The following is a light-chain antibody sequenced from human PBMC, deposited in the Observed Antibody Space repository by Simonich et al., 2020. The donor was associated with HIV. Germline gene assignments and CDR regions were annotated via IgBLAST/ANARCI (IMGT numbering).Light chain of an antibody. CDR2: IVI. J-gene: IGLJ3*02. V-gene: IGLV2-14*03. CDR1: SSDVGGYNY. CDR3: CSYTSNSTGV. Sequence: QSALTRPASVSVSPGQSITISCPGTSSDVGGYNYVSWYQQHPGKAPKLMFYIVIKRPSGVSNRFSGSKSGNTASLTISGLQAEDEADYFCCSYTSNSTGVFGGGTRLTVL.